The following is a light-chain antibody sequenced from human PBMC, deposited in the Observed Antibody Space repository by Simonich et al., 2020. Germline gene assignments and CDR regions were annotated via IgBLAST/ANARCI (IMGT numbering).Light chain of an antibody. CDR3: QQYYSTPPA. J-gene: IGKJ2*01. V-gene: IGKV4-1*01. Sequence: DIVMTQSPDSLAVSLGERATINCKSSQSVLYSSHNKNYLACYQQKPGQPPKLLIYWASTRESGVPDRFSGSGSGTDFTLTISSLQAEDVAVYYCQQYYSTPPAFGQGTKLEIK. CDR1: QSVLYSSHNKNY. CDR2: WAS.